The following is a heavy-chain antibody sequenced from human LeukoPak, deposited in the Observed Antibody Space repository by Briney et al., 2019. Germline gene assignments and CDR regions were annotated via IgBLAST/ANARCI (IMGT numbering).Heavy chain of an antibody. CDR2: ITGSGGGT. D-gene: IGHD2-15*01. Sequence: GGSLRLSCAASGYIFNTYDMSWVRQAPGKGLEWVSAITGSGGGTHYTDSVKGRFTIIRDNSKNTVYLEMSSLRADDTAVYYCAKTEFPYCSGGSCDTHFDFWGQGTLVTVSS. J-gene: IGHJ4*02. V-gene: IGHV3-23*01. CDR1: GYIFNTYD. CDR3: AKTEFPYCSGGSCDTHFDF.